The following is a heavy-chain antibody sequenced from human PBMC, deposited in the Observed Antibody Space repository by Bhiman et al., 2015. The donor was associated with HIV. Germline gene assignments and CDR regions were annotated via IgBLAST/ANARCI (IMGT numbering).Heavy chain of an antibody. V-gene: IGHV3-7*01. CDR3: AREFTGYSSSNFDY. Sequence: EVHLVESGGALVQPGGSLRLSCAASGFTFSNYWMSWVRQAPGKGLEWVANIKLDGSEKYYVDSVKGRFTISRDNAKNSLYLQVNSLRAEDTAVYYCAREFTGYSSSNFDYWGQGTLVTVSS. CDR1: GFTFSNYW. CDR2: IKLDGSEK. D-gene: IGHD6-13*01. J-gene: IGHJ4*02.